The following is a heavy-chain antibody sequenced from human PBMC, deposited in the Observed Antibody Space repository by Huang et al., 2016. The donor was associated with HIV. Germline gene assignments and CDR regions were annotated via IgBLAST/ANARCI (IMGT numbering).Heavy chain of an antibody. D-gene: IGHD2-15*01. Sequence: EEHLVESGGGLVQPGGTLRLSSEASGVKFSNYWMQWGRQAPGKGLLWLSRIKIVARPTDDADSVKGRFTISRDNAKNTLYLQMSSLTAEDTAIYYCARAGGFEIWGQGTVVTVSS. CDR2: IKIVARPT. CDR1: GVKFSNYW. J-gene: IGHJ3*02. V-gene: IGHV3-74*01. CDR3: ARAGGFEI.